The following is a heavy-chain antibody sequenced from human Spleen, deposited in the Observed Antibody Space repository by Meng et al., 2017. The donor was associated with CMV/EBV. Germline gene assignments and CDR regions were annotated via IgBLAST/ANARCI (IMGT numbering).Heavy chain of an antibody. D-gene: IGHD2-2*01. J-gene: IGHJ6*02. CDR2: IYHSGST. CDR1: GGSISSSSYY. CDR3: ARDTPAVPAGTYYYYYGMDV. V-gene: IGHV4-39*07. Sequence: SETLSLTCTVSGGSISSSSYYWGWIRQPPGKGLEWIGSIYHSGSTYYNPSLKSRVTISVDTSKNQFSLKLSSVTAADTAVYYCARDTPAVPAGTYYYYYGMDVWGQGTTVTVSS.